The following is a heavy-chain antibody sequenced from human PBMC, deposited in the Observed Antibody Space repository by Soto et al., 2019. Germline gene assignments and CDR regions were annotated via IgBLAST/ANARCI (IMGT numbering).Heavy chain of an antibody. D-gene: IGHD6-13*01. V-gene: IGHV3-11*01. CDR2: ISSSGSTI. CDR1: GFTFSDYY. CDR3: ARDRVVGSSSWYLGPNNWFDP. Sequence: QVQLVESGGGLVKPGGSLRLSCAASGFTFSDYYMSWIRQAPGKGLEWVSYISSSGSTIYYADSVKGRFTISRDNAKNSLYLQMNSLRAEDTAVYYCARDRVVGSSSWYLGPNNWFDPWGQGTLVTVSS. J-gene: IGHJ5*02.